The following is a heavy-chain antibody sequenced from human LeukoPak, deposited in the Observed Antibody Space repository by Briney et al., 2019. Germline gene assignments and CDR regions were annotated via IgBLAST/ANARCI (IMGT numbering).Heavy chain of an antibody. CDR1: GGSFSGYY. CDR2: INHSGST. Sequence: NPSETLSLTCAVYGGSFSGYYWSWIRQPPGKGLEWIGEINHSGSTNYNPSLKSRVTISVDTSKNQSSLKLSSVTAADTAVYYCARVGGNYDYVWGSFTDAFDIWGQGTMVTVFS. V-gene: IGHV4-34*01. J-gene: IGHJ3*02. CDR3: ARVGGNYDYVWGSFTDAFDI. D-gene: IGHD3-16*01.